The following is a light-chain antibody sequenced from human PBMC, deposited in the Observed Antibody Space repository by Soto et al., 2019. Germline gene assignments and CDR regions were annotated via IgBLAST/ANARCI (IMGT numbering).Light chain of an antibody. CDR2: GAS. V-gene: IGKV3D-20*02. J-gene: IGKJ5*01. CDR1: QSVSSSH. Sequence: EIALTQAPGTLSLSPGERPPLSCRASQSVSSSHLAWFQQKPGQAPRLLIYGASIRATGIPARFSGSGSGTDFTLTISSLDAEDCAVHYCQQRSNWRVTFGQGTRLEIK. CDR3: QQRSNWRVT.